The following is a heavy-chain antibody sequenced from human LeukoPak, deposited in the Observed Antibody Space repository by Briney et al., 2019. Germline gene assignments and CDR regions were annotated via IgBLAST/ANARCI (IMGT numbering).Heavy chain of an antibody. J-gene: IGHJ4*02. CDR1: GFTVSSNY. V-gene: IGHV3-66*01. CDR3: AGDSSGWYGYFDY. CDR2: IYSGGST. D-gene: IGHD6-13*01. Sequence: GGSLRLSCAASGFTVSSNYMSWVRQAPGKGLEWVSVIYSGGSTYYADSVKGRFTISRDNSKNTLYLQMNSLRAEDTAVYYCAGDSSGWYGYFDYWGQGTLVTVSS.